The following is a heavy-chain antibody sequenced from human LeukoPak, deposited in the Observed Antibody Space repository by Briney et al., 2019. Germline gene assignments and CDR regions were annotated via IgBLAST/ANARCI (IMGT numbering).Heavy chain of an antibody. CDR1: EFIVSINY. J-gene: IGHJ4*02. CDR2: IYSRGDT. Sequence: PGGSLRLSCAASEFIVSINYMTWVRQAPGKGLEWVSLIYSRGDTKYADSVKGRFTISRDNSKNTLYLQMNSLRAEDTAVYYCAKGDNLAAAGIFDYWGQGTLVTVSS. V-gene: IGHV3-53*01. CDR3: AKGDNLAAAGIFDY. D-gene: IGHD6-13*01.